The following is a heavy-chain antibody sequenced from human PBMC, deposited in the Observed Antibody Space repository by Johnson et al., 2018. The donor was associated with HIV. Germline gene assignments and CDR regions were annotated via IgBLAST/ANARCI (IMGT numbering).Heavy chain of an antibody. D-gene: IGHD1-26*01. CDR3: AKDASGSYSRAQSISDACDI. V-gene: IGHV3-30-3*01. J-gene: IGHJ3*02. CDR1: GFTFSSYA. Sequence: QVQLVESGGGVVQPGRSLRLSCAASGFTFSSYAMHCVRQAPGKGLEWVAVISYDGNNKYYTDSVKGRFTISRDNSKNSLYLQMNSLRTEDTALYYCAKDASGSYSRAQSISDACDIWGQGTMVTVSS. CDR2: ISYDGNNK.